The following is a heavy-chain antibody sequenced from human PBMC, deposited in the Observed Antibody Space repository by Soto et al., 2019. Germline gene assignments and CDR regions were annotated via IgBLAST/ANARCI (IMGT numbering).Heavy chain of an antibody. CDR1: GFSLTTSGVG. Sequence: QITLKESGPTLVKPTQTLTLTCTFSGFSLTTSGVGVGWIRQPPGKALEWLALIYWDDDKRYRPSLKTRLTITKDTSKNLVVLTLTNMDPVDTATYFCAHTRYYYGEYWFDPWGQGTLVTVSS. D-gene: IGHD4-17*01. CDR3: AHTRYYYGEYWFDP. CDR2: IYWDDDK. V-gene: IGHV2-5*02. J-gene: IGHJ5*01.